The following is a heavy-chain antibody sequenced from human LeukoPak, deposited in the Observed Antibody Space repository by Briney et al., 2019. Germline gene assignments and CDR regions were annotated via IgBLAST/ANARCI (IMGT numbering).Heavy chain of an antibody. CDR1: GGTFSSYA. J-gene: IGHJ3*02. CDR3: AKAAITRTTYQVRGNAFDI. D-gene: IGHD3-10*01. V-gene: IGHV1-69*06. Sequence: GASVTVSCMASGGTFSSYAISWVRQAPGQGLEWMGGIIPIFGTANYAQKFQGRVTITADKSTSTAYMELSSLRSEHTAVYTCAKAAITRTTYQVRGNAFDIWGQGTMVTVSS. CDR2: IIPIFGTA.